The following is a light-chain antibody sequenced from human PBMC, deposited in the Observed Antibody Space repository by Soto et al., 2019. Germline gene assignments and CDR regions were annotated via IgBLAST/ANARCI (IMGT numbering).Light chain of an antibody. Sequence: QSALTQPASVSGSTGQSITISCSGTSSDIGAYKYVSWYQHHPGKGPKLIIYDVSNRPSGVSDRFSGSKSGNTASLTISGLQAEDEAIYYCSSQTYSIPAVFAGGTKLTVL. CDR2: DVS. CDR1: SSDIGAYKY. CDR3: SSQTYSIPAV. J-gene: IGLJ2*01. V-gene: IGLV2-14*03.